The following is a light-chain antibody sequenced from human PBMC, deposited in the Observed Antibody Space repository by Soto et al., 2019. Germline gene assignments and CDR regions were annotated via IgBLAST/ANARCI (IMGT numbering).Light chain of an antibody. CDR3: VAGDEDVNGPFYV. CDR2: TDT. J-gene: IGLJ1*01. V-gene: IGLV1-47*01. CDR1: ASNFGSNL. Sequence: QSVLTQPPSASGTPGHRVTICFSCTASNFGSNLVDWYQHLPGTAAELLSYTDTQRHTGVPDRFSGFKSGTSASLAISRLRSEDEADYYCVAGDEDVNGPFYVFGTGTKVTVL.